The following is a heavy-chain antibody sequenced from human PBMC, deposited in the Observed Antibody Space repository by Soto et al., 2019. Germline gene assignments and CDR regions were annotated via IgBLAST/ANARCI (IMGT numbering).Heavy chain of an antibody. V-gene: IGHV4-59*08. CDR2: LYYGRSA. D-gene: IGHD2-21*01. Sequence: SETLSLTCTVSGGSISSYYWSWIRQPPGKGLEWIGYLYYGRSANYNPSLKSRVTTSVDTSKNQFSLKLSSVTAADTAVYYCARTEMHRVYFDYWGQGTLVTVSS. CDR3: ARTEMHRVYFDY. J-gene: IGHJ4*02. CDR1: GGSISSYY.